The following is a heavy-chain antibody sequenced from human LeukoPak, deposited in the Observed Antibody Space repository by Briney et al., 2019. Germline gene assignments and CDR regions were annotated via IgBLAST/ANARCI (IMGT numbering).Heavy chain of an antibody. D-gene: IGHD4-17*01. Sequence: ASVKVSCKASGGTFSSYAISWVRQAPGQGLEWMGRIIPILGIANYAQKFQGRVTITADKSTSTAYMELSSLRPEDTAVYYCARDPTVTTLVDYWGQGTLVTVSS. CDR2: IIPILGIA. J-gene: IGHJ4*02. CDR3: ARDPTVTTLVDY. CDR1: GGTFSSYA. V-gene: IGHV1-69*04.